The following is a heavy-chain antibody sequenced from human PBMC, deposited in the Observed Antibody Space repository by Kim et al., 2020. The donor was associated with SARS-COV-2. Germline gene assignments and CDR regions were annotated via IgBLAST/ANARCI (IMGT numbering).Heavy chain of an antibody. D-gene: IGHD3-10*01. CDR3: ARDHGYYVSGSYPLDY. CDR1: GFTFSSYA. V-gene: IGHV3-30*04. Sequence: GGSLRLSCAASGFTFSSYAMHWVRQAPGKGLEWVAVISYDGSNKYYADSVKGRFTISRDNSKNTLYLQMNSLRAEDTAVYYCARDHGYYVSGSYPLDYWG. J-gene: IGHJ4*01. CDR2: ISYDGSNK.